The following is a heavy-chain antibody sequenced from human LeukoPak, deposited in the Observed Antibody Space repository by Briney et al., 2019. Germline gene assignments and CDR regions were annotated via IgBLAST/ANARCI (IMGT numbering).Heavy chain of an antibody. J-gene: IGHJ4*02. D-gene: IGHD2-2*01. V-gene: IGHV1-8*01. CDR1: GYTFTSYD. CDR3: ARGRAVPAAMGY. Sequence: ASVKVSCKASGYTFTSYDINWVRQAPGQGLEWMGWMNPNSGNTGYAQKFQGRVTMTRNTSISTAYMELSSLRSEDTAVYYCARGRAVPAAMGYWGQGTLVTVSS. CDR2: MNPNSGNT.